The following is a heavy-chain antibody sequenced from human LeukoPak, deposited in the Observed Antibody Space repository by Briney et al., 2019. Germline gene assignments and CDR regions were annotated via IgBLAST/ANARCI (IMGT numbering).Heavy chain of an antibody. V-gene: IGHV3-23*01. CDR2: ISGSGGST. CDR3: ARDLQDYYYYGMDV. J-gene: IGHJ6*02. Sequence: PGGSLRLSCAASGFTFSSYAMSWVRQAPGKGLEWVSAISGSGGSTYYADSVKGRFSISRDNSKNTLYLQMNSLRAEDTAVYYCARDLQDYYYYGMDVWGQGTTVTVSS. CDR1: GFTFSSYA. D-gene: IGHD4-11*01.